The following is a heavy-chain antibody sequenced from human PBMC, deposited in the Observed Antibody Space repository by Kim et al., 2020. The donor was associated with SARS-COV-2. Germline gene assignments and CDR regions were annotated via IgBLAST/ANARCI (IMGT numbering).Heavy chain of an antibody. J-gene: IGHJ4*02. D-gene: IGHD3-22*01. Sequence: YNPSLKSRVTISVNTSKNQFSQKLTSVAAADSAVYFCASYDATGYYYYYWGQGTLVTVSS. CDR3: ASYDATGYYYYY. V-gene: IGHV4-39*01.